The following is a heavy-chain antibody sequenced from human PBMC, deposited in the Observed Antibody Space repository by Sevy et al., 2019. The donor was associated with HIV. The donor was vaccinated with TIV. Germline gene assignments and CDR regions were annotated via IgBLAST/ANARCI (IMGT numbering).Heavy chain of an antibody. CDR1: GGSISSYY. V-gene: IGHV4-59*13. CDR2: IYYSGST. Sequence: SETLSLTCTVSGGSISSYYWSWIRQPPGKGLEWIGYIYYSGSTNYNPSLKSRVTISVDTSKNQFSLKLGSVTAADTAVYYCARVSMSYGMDVWGQGTTVTVSS. D-gene: IGHD3-22*01. J-gene: IGHJ6*02. CDR3: ARVSMSYGMDV.